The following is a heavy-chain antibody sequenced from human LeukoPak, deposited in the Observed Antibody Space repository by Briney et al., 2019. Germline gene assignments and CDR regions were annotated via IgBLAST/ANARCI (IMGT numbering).Heavy chain of an antibody. V-gene: IGHV4-34*01. CDR3: ARVHSWFDP. CDR1: GGSISSYY. CDR2: INHSGST. Sequence: SETLSLTCTVSGGSISSYYWSWIRQPPGKGLEWIGEINHSGSTNYNPSLKSRVTISVDTSKNQFSLKLSSVTAADTAVYYCARVHSWFDPWGQGTLVTVSS. J-gene: IGHJ5*02.